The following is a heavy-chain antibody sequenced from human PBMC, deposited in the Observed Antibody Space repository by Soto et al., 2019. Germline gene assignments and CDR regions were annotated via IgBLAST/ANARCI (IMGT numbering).Heavy chain of an antibody. Sequence: EVQLLESGGGLVQPGGSLRLSCAASGFTFSNYAMSWVRQAPGKGLEWVSSIHGSGAGAYYADSVKGRFTVSRDDSKETLYLPMSSLTVDDTAVYYCAKDAVARNGGWDWFDPWGQGTLVTVAS. J-gene: IGHJ5*02. CDR3: AKDAVARNGGWDWFDP. CDR2: IHGSGAGA. V-gene: IGHV3-23*01. D-gene: IGHD6-19*01. CDR1: GFTFSNYA.